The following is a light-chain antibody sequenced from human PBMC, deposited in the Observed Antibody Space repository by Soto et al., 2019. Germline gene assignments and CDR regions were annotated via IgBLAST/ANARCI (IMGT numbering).Light chain of an antibody. Sequence: QSALTQPASVSGSPGQSITISCTGTSNDVGGYNYVSWYQQHPGKAPKVMVHDVSDRPSGVSNRFSGSKSGNTASLTISGLQAEDEADYYCSSYTSSGTYVFGSGTQLTVL. V-gene: IGLV2-14*01. CDR2: DVS. CDR3: SSYTSSGTYV. CDR1: SNDVGGYNY. J-gene: IGLJ7*01.